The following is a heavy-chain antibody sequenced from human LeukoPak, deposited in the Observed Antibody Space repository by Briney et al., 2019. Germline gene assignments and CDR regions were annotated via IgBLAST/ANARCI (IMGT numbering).Heavy chain of an antibody. V-gene: IGHV4-34*01. CDR2: MSYSGST. CDR3: ARQIYYDRSGYFYFN. J-gene: IGHJ4*02. CDR1: GGSFSGYY. Sequence: PSETLSLTCAVYGGSFSGYYWSWIRQPPGKGLECIGIMSYSGSTYYNPSLKSRVTMSVDTSKNHFSLKLSSVTAADTAVYYCARQIYYDRSGYFYFNWGQGTLVTVSS. D-gene: IGHD3-22*01.